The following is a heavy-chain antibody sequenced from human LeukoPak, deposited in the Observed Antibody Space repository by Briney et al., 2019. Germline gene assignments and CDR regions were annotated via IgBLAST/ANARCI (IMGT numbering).Heavy chain of an antibody. CDR1: GYTFTDYY. V-gene: IGHV1-2*02. J-gene: IGHJ1*01. D-gene: IGHD4-17*01. Sequence: ASLKGSCKASGYTFTDYYMHWVRQAPGQGLEWMGWINPNSGGKYYVQKFQGRVTMTRDTSISTTYMELSRLTSDDTAVYYCARGAYAEYFQYWGQGTLVTVSS. CDR2: INPNSGGK. CDR3: ARGAYAEYFQY.